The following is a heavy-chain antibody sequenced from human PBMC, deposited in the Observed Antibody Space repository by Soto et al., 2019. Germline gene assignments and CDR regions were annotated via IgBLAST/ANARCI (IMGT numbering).Heavy chain of an antibody. Sequence: SVKVSCKASGGTFSSYAISCVRQAPGQGLEWMGGIIPIFGTANYAQKFQGRVTITADESTSTAYMELSSLRSEDTAVYYCARRSALNLGPMDYWGQGTLVTVSS. V-gene: IGHV1-69*13. CDR1: GGTFSSYA. D-gene: IGHD3-3*01. J-gene: IGHJ4*02. CDR3: ARRSALNLGPMDY. CDR2: IIPIFGTA.